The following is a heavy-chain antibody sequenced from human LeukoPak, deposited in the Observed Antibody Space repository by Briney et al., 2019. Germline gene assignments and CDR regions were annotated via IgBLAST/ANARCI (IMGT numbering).Heavy chain of an antibody. D-gene: IGHD1-1*01. Sequence: PGRSLRLSCVASGFTFSSYAMHWVRQAPGKGLEWVAVISYDGSNKYYADSVKGRFTISRDNSKNTLYLQMNSLRAEDTAVYYCAKGNGSILPYYFDYWGQGTLVTVSS. V-gene: IGHV3-30-3*01. CDR2: ISYDGSNK. CDR3: AKGNGSILPYYFDY. J-gene: IGHJ4*02. CDR1: GFTFSSYA.